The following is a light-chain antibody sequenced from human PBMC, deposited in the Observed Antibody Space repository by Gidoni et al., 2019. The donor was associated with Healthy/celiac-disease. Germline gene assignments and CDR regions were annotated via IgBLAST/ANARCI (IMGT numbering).Light chain of an antibody. CDR2: DAS. J-gene: IGKJ5*01. Sequence: EIVLTQSPATLSLSPGERATLSCRASQSVSSYLAWYQQKPGQAPRLLIYDASNSGSGTDFTLTISSLEPEDFAVYYCQQRSNWPPITFGQXTRLEIK. V-gene: IGKV3-11*01. CDR3: QQRSNWPPIT. CDR1: QSVSSY.